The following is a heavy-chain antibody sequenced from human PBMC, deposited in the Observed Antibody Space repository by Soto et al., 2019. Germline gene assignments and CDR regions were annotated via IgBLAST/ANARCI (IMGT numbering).Heavy chain of an antibody. V-gene: IGHV1-69*01. CDR1: GGTFSTYA. CDR2: IIPIFGTT. Sequence: QVQLVQSGAEVKKPGSSVKASCKASGGTFSTYAFSWVRQAPGQGLEWMGGIIPIFGTTNYAQKFQGRVTITADESTSTAYMELSSLRSEDTAVYYCATIPKPSYYDTRPPSFFDYWGQGTLVTVSS. D-gene: IGHD3-22*01. CDR3: ATIPKPSYYDTRPPSFFDY. J-gene: IGHJ4*02.